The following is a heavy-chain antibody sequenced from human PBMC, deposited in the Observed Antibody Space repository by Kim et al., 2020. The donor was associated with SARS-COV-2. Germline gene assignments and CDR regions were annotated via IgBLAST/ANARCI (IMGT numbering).Heavy chain of an antibody. V-gene: IGHV4-39*01. CDR3: ARCHRFYGVDV. CDR2: IYYSGST. J-gene: IGHJ6*02. Sequence: SETLSLTCTVSGGSISGDTYYWGWIRQPPGKGLEWIGTIYYSGSTYYNPSLKSRVTISVDTSKNQFSLNLSSVTAADTTVYYCARCHRFYGVDVWGPGAT. CDR1: GGSISGDTYY.